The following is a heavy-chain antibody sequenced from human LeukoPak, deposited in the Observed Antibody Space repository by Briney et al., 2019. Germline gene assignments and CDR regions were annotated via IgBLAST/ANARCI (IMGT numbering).Heavy chain of an antibody. CDR3: AKETNQAVAGALDY. CDR1: GFTFSSYA. J-gene: IGHJ4*02. V-gene: IGHV3-23*01. CDR2: ISGGGGST. Sequence: GGSLRLSCAASGFTFSSYAMSWVRQAPGKGLEWVSAISGGGGSTYYADSVKGRFTISRDNSRNTLYLQMNSLRAEDTAAYYCAKETNQAVAGALDYWGQGTLVTVSS. D-gene: IGHD6-19*01.